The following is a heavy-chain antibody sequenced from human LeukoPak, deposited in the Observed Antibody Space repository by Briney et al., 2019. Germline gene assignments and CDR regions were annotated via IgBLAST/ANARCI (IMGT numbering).Heavy chain of an antibody. CDR2: IYTSGST. Sequence: SETLSLTCIVSGGCISSYFWSWIRQPAGKGLEWIGRIYTSGSTNYNPSLKSRVTISADKSTNQFSLKLSSLTAADTAVYYCARDRFGDLNYFDYWGQGTLVTVSS. J-gene: IGHJ4*02. CDR3: ARDRFGDLNYFDY. CDR1: GGCISSYF. D-gene: IGHD3-3*01. V-gene: IGHV4-4*07.